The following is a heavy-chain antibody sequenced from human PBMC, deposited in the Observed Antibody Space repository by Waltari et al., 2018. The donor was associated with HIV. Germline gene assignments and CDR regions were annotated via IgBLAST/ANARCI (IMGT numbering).Heavy chain of an antibody. Sequence: QVQLHELGPGMVKPSETLSLTCAVSGYSISSDYYWGWIRQPPGKGLEWIGSASRSGSTYYSPSLKSRVTISLDTSKNQFSLKLNSVAAADTAVYYCGSGSRRGHSHGIDYWGQGTLVTVSS. V-gene: IGHV4-38-2*01. J-gene: IGHJ4*02. CDR1: GYSISSDYY. CDR2: ASRSGST. CDR3: GSGSRRGHSHGIDY. D-gene: IGHD5-18*01.